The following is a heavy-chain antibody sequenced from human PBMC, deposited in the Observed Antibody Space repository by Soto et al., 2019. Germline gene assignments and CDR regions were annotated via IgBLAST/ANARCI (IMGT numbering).Heavy chain of an antibody. CDR3: ARVTQAVAADY. CDR1: GLTLSNYA. CDR2: ISYDGSNR. V-gene: IGHV3-30-3*01. Sequence: VPLVESGGGVVQPGRSLRLSFAASGLTLSNYAMHWVRQAPGKGLEWVAVISYDGSNRYYADSVKGRFTISRDNSKNTLYLQMTSLRAEDTAVYYCARVTQAVAADYWGQGTLVTVSS. J-gene: IGHJ4*02. D-gene: IGHD6-19*01.